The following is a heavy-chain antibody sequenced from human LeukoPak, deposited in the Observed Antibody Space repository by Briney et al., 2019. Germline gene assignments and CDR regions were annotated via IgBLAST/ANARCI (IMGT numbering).Heavy chain of an antibody. CDR2: ISSSSSYI. CDR1: GFTFSSYS. D-gene: IGHD3-10*01. J-gene: IGHJ6*03. CDR3: AREAYDSGSFRTDYYYMDV. Sequence: GGSQRLSCAASGFTFSSYSMNWVRQAPGKGLEWVSFISSSSSYIDYADSVKGRFTISRDNTKNSLFLQMNNLRAEDTAVYYCAREAYDSGSFRTDYYYMDVWGKGTTVTISS. V-gene: IGHV3-21*04.